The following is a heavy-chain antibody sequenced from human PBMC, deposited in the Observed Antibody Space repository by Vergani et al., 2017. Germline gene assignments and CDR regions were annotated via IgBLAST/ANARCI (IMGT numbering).Heavy chain of an antibody. Sequence: QVQLPESGPGLVKPSETLSLTCTVSGGSISSYYWSWIRQPPGKGLEWIGYIYYSGSTNYNPSLKSRVTISVDTSKNQFSLKLSSVTAADTAVYYCAREQQLGGFDYWGQGTLVTVSS. CDR2: IYYSGST. D-gene: IGHD6-6*01. J-gene: IGHJ4*02. V-gene: IGHV4-59*01. CDR1: GGSISSYY. CDR3: AREQQLGGFDY.